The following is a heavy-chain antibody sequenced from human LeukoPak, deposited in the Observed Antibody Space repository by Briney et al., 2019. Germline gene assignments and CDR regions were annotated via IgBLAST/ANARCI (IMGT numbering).Heavy chain of an antibody. J-gene: IGHJ6*02. CDR1: GFTFSSYS. D-gene: IGHD3-10*01. Sequence: PGGSLRLSCAASGFTFSSYSMNWVRQAPGKGLEWVSSISSSSSYIYYADSVKGRFTISRDNAKNSLYLQMNSLRAEDTAVYYCARDRVRGAEYYYYGMDVWGQGTTVTVSS. CDR2: ISSSSSYI. CDR3: ARDRVRGAEYYYYGMDV. V-gene: IGHV3-21*01.